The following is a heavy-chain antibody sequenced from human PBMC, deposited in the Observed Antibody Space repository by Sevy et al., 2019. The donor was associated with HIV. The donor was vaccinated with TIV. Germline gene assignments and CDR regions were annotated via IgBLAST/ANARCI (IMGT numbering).Heavy chain of an antibody. Sequence: GGSLRLSCAASGFTVSSNYMSWVRQAPGKGLEWVSVIYSGGSTYYADSVKGRFTISRDNSKNTLYLQMNSLRAEDTAVYYCARLYHYYDSSGYVDYWGQGTLVTVSS. D-gene: IGHD3-22*01. CDR3: ARLYHYYDSSGYVDY. CDR1: GFTVSSNY. J-gene: IGHJ4*02. CDR2: IYSGGST. V-gene: IGHV3-53*01.